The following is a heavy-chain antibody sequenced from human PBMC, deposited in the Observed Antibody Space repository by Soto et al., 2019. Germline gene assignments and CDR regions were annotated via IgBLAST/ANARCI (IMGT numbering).Heavy chain of an antibody. J-gene: IGHJ4*02. CDR1: GYAFTSYG. V-gene: IGHV1-18*04. CDR2: ISAYNGNT. Sequence: ASVKVYCQASGYAFTSYGISFLRQAPGQALAWMGWISAYNGNTNYAQKFQGRVNMTTDTSTNTVYMELNRLRSEDTAVYYCATRSGYDEQKFDCWGQGTLVTLS. CDR3: ATRSGYDEQKFDC. D-gene: IGHD5-12*01.